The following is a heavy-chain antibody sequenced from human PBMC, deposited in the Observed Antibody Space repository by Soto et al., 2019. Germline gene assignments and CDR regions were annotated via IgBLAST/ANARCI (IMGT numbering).Heavy chain of an antibody. J-gene: IGHJ4*02. Sequence: EVQLLESGGGLVQPGGSLRLSCAASGFTFSNFAMFWVRQAPGKGLEWVSSISRTGGAAHYANSVNGRFTGSRDNSKNPLVLQIATLRADDTAVYSCAKAYDYIWGSYPRELDYLGQGTLVTVSS. CDR1: GFTFSNFA. D-gene: IGHD3-16*02. CDR2: ISRTGGAA. V-gene: IGHV3-23*01. CDR3: AKAYDYIWGSYPRELDY.